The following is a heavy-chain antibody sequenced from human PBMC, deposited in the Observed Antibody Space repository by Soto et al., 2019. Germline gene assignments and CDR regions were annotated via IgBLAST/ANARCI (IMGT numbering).Heavy chain of an antibody. Sequence: PSETLSLTCAVYGGSFSGYYWSWIRQPPGKGLEWIGEINHSGSTNYNPSLKSRVTISVDTSKNQFSLKLSSVTAADTAVYYCGRASKQQLVRNRGGVYYYMDVWGQGTTVTVSS. CDR1: GGSFSGYY. CDR2: INHSGST. CDR3: GRASKQQLVRNRGGVYYYMDV. D-gene: IGHD6-13*01. J-gene: IGHJ6*03. V-gene: IGHV4-34*01.